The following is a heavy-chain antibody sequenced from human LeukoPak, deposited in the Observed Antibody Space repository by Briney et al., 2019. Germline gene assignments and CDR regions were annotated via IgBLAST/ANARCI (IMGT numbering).Heavy chain of an antibody. CDR2: FDPEDGET. Sequence: ASVKVSCKVSGYTLTELSMHWVRQAPGKGLEWMGGFDPEDGETIYAQKFQGRVTMTEDTSTDTAYMELSSLRSEATAVYHCATLPRITIFPPDYWGQGTLVTVSS. J-gene: IGHJ4*02. V-gene: IGHV1-24*01. CDR3: ATLPRITIFPPDY. D-gene: IGHD3-3*01. CDR1: GYTLTELS.